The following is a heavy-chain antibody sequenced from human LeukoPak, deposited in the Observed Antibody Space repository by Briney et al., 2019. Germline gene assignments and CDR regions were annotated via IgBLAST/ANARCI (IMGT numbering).Heavy chain of an antibody. V-gene: IGHV1-2*02. CDR3: AREYCNRETCYQGFDY. CDR1: GYTFTGYY. Sequence: EASVTVSCKSSGYTFTGYYMHWVRQAPGQGLEYMGWININSGATNNAQKLQGRVTMTRDTSISTAYMDLSRLTSDDTAIYYCAREYCNRETCYQGFDYWGQGTLVTVSS. D-gene: IGHD2-15*01. CDR2: ININSGAT. J-gene: IGHJ4*02.